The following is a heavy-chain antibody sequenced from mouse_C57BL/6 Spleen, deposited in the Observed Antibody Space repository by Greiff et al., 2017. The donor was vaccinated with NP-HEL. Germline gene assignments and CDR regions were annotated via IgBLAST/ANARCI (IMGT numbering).Heavy chain of an antibody. CDR2: IHPHSGST. V-gene: IGHV1-64*01. CDR1: GYTFTSYW. CDR3: ARRDYSNSMDY. D-gene: IGHD2-5*01. Sequence: QVQLQQPGAELVKPGASVKLSCKASGYTFTSYWMHWVKQRPGQGLEWIGMIHPHSGSTNYNEKFKSKATLTVDKSSSTAYMQLSSLTSEDSAVYYCARRDYSNSMDYWGQGTSVTVSS. J-gene: IGHJ4*01.